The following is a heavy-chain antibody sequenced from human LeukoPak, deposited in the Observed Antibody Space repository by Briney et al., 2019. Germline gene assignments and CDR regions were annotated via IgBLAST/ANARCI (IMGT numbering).Heavy chain of an antibody. CDR3: ARQSVTAMLFGFDY. Sequence: TSETLSLTCTVSGGSISSVRYYWGWIRQPPGKGLERIGTIFYGGSTYYNPSLKSRVSVAVDRSKNQFSLKLTSVTAADTAFYFCARQSVTAMLFGFDYWGQGTLVAVPS. D-gene: IGHD2-21*02. J-gene: IGHJ4*02. CDR2: IFYGGST. CDR1: GGSISSVRYY. V-gene: IGHV4-39*01.